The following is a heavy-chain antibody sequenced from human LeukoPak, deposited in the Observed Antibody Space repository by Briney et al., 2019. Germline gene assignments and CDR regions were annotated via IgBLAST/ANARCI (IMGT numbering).Heavy chain of an antibody. Sequence: PSETLSLTCAVYGGSFSGYYWSWIRQPPGKGLEWIGSIYHSGSTYYNPSLKSRVTISGDTSKNQFSLQLNSVTPEDTAVYYCAREPYYYGSSGPGEGAFDIWGQGPMVTVSS. CDR1: GGSFSGYY. V-gene: IGHV4-34*01. CDR3: AREPYYYGSSGPGEGAFDI. CDR2: IYHSGST. D-gene: IGHD3-22*01. J-gene: IGHJ3*02.